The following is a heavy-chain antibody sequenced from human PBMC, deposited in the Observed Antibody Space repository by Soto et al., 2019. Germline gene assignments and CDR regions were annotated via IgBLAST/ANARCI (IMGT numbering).Heavy chain of an antibody. CDR2: IYWSGDE. J-gene: IGHJ3*02. Sequence: QGTLKESGPTLVQPTQTLTLTCSFSGFSLTTSGVGVGWIRQSPGKALEWLALIYWSGDEHYRPSLKSRLSIFKDTSKTHVVLIMTDMDPVDTATYYCARGLAILPVFAFDIWGQGTMVTVSS. CDR3: ARGLAILPVFAFDI. V-gene: IGHV2-5*01. D-gene: IGHD3-3*02. CDR1: GFSLTTSGVG.